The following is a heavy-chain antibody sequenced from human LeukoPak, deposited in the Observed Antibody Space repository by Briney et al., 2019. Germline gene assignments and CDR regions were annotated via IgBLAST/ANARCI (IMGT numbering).Heavy chain of an antibody. CDR3: ARVSCSSTSCYSNFDY. V-gene: IGHV4-34*01. CDR1: GGSFSGYY. CDR2: INHSGST. D-gene: IGHD2-2*01. Sequence: SETLSLTCAVYGGSFSGYYWSWIRQPPGKGLEWIEEINHSGSTNYNPSLKSRVTISVDTSKNQFSLKLSSVTAADTAVYYCARVSCSSTSCYSNFDYWGQGTLVTVSS. J-gene: IGHJ4*02.